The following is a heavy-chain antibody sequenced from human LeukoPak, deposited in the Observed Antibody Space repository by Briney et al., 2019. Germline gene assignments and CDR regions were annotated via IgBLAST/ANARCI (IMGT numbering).Heavy chain of an antibody. V-gene: IGHV4-4*07. Sequence: PSGTLSLTSAVSGGTNSYRFYWRRAPQPAGKWLEWIGRIYASVTTDYNPSLKSRVTMSVDTSKNQFSLKLSSVTAADTAVYYCVKDGVARLDYWGQGTLVTVSS. CDR1: GGTNSYRFY. J-gene: IGHJ4*02. D-gene: IGHD2-8*01. CDR3: VKDGVARLDY. CDR2: IYASVTT.